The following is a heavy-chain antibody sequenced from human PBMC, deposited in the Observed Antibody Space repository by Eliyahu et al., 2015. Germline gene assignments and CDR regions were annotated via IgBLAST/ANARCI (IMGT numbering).Heavy chain of an antibody. J-gene: IGHJ5*02. CDR1: GXSFSXXA. D-gene: IGHD4-17*01. Sequence: EVQLVESGGGLVQPGGSLKLSCTDXGXSFSXXARHWVRQASGEGLEWVGRIRSKANSYATSYAASVRGRFTISRDDSKNTAYLQMNNLKTEDTAVYYCASTQSDYGDYEVWFDPWGQGTLVTVSS. V-gene: IGHV3-73*02. CDR2: IRSKANSYAT. CDR3: ASTQSDYGDYEVWFDP.